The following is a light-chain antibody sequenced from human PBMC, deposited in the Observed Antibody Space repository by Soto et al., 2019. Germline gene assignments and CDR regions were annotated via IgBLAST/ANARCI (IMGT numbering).Light chain of an antibody. J-gene: IGKJ5*01. V-gene: IGKV3-15*01. CDR3: QQHNNWPPIT. CDR2: GSS. CDR1: QSVSNN. Sequence: EIVMTKSPATLSSSPGERVTLSCRASQSVSNNLVWYQQKPGQAPRLLMYGSSIRATGIPARFSGSGSGTEFTLTISSLQSEDFAVYYCQQHNNWPPITFGQGTRLEIK.